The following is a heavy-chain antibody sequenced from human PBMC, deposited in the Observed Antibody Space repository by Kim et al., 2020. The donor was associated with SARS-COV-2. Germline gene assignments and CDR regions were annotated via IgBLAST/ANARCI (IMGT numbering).Heavy chain of an antibody. CDR3: ARDLYGSGSTYDWLDP. CDR1: GFTFSSYW. D-gene: IGHD3-10*01. CDR2: IKQDGSDK. Sequence: GGSLRLSCAASGFTFSSYWMSWVRQAPGKGLEWVANIKQDGSDKYYVDSVRGRFTISRDNAKSSLYLQMNSLTAEDTAVYYCARDLYGSGSTYDWLDPWGQGTLVTVSS. V-gene: IGHV3-7*01. J-gene: IGHJ5*02.